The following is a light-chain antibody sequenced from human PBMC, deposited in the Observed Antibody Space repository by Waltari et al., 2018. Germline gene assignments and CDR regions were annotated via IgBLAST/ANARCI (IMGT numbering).Light chain of an antibody. CDR2: QDN. Sequence: SFELIQPPSESVSPGQTASVSCSGETVGDKYVYWYQQKPGQSPMLVMFQDNKRPSGIPERFSGSNSGNTATLTISETQAIDEADYYCQAWDSNVAVFGRGTKVTVL. V-gene: IGLV3-1*01. J-gene: IGLJ3*02. CDR3: QAWDSNVAV. CDR1: TVGDKY.